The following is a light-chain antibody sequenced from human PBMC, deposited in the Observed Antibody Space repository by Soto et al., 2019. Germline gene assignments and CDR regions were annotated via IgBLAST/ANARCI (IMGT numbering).Light chain of an antibody. CDR2: KAS. CDR1: QSISTW. J-gene: IGKJ4*01. V-gene: IGKV1-5*03. Sequence: DIQMTQSPSTLSASVGDRVTITCRASQSISTWLAWYQQKPGKAPKLLIYKASSLESGVPSRFSGSGSGTEFTLTISSLQPDDFATYYCQQHKGVSLLPFGGGTNVDIK. CDR3: QQHKGVSLLP.